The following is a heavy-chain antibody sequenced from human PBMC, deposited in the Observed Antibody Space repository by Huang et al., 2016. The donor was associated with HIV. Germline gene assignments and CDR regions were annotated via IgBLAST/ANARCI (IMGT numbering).Heavy chain of an antibody. CDR1: GASISSGTYY. CDR3: ARDRGSRYGQNAFDL. V-gene: IGHV4-61*02. Sequence: QVQLQESGPGLVQPSQTLSLTCAVSGASISSGTYYWRWIRQPAGKGLEWIGNMLTSGSTYYNASLKSRVTISVDTSKNQLSLRLNSVTAADTAIYYCARDRGSRYGQNAFDLWGQGTLVTVSP. J-gene: IGHJ3*01. CDR2: MLTSGST. D-gene: IGHD3-16*01.